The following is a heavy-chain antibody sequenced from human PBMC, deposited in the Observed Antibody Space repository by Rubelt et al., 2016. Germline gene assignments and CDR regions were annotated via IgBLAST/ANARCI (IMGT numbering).Heavy chain of an antibody. CDR3: ARGRFLEWLPPDY. CDR2: IYYSGST. CDR1: GGSISSSSYY. V-gene: IGHV4-39*01. D-gene: IGHD3-3*01. Sequence: QLQLQESGPGLVKPSETLSLTCTVSGGSISSSSYYWGWIRQPPGKGLEWIGSIYYSGSTYYNPSPKSRVTISVDTSNSQFAGKLCSVTAAGTAVYYCARGRFLEWLPPDYWGQGTLITVSS. J-gene: IGHJ4*02.